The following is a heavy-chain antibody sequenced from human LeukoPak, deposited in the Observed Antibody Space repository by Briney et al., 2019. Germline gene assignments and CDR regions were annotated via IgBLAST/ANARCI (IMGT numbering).Heavy chain of an antibody. CDR2: IYAGDADT. CDR3: ARFRGELMDGFDF. D-gene: IGHD1-7*01. J-gene: IGHJ4*02. Sequence: GDSLNIPCKGSGHSFSTDWIAWVRQMPGKGLEWMGVIYAGDADTRYSPSFQGQVTISADKSLNTAYLQWTNLKASDTAMYYCARFRGELMDGFDFWGQGTLVTVSS. CDR1: GHSFSTDW. V-gene: IGHV5-51*01.